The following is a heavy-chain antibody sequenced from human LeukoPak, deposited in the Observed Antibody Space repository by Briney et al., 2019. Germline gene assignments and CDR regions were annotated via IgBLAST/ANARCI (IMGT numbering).Heavy chain of an antibody. CDR3: ARVRAAGYDFWSADI. CDR2: IYSSGST. Sequence: PSQTLSLTCTVSGGSISSGSYYWSWIRQPAGKGLEWIGRIYSSGSTNYNPSLKSRVTISVDTSKNQLSLKLSAVTAADTAVYYCARVRAAGYDFWSADIWGQGTMVTVSS. J-gene: IGHJ3*02. D-gene: IGHD3-3*01. V-gene: IGHV4-61*02. CDR1: GGSISSGSYY.